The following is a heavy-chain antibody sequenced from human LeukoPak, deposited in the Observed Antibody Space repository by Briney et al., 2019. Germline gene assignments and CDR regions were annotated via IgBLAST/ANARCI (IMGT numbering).Heavy chain of an antibody. D-gene: IGHD3-3*01. CDR3: AKVGVGLRVLEWLLSILFDY. Sequence: AGSLRLSCAASGFTFSSYAMSWVRQAPGKGLEWVSAISGSGGSTYYADPVKGRFTISRDNSKNTLYLQRNSLRAEATAVYYCAKVGVGLRVLEWLLSILFDYWGQRTLVTVS. V-gene: IGHV3-23*01. CDR1: GFTFSSYA. J-gene: IGHJ4*02. CDR2: ISGSGGST.